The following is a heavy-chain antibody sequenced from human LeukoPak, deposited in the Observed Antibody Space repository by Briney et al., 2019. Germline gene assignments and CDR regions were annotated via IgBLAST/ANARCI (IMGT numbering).Heavy chain of an antibody. D-gene: IGHD3-22*01. J-gene: IGHJ5*02. Sequence: SETLSLTCTVSGYSISSGYYWGWIRQPPGKGLEWIGSIYHSGSTYYNPSLKSRVTISVDTSKNQFSLKLSSVTAADTAVYYCAKLYYGSSGYLFDPWGQGTLVTVSS. V-gene: IGHV4-38-2*02. CDR1: GYSISSGYY. CDR3: AKLYYGSSGYLFDP. CDR2: IYHSGST.